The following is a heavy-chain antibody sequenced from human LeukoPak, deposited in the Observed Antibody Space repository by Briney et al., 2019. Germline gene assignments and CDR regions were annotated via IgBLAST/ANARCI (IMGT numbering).Heavy chain of an antibody. CDR1: GFTFSSYA. Sequence: GGSLRLSCAASGFTFSSYAMSWVRQAPGKGLEWVSFISPSADRTSNADSVEGRFTISRDNPKNTLYLQMNSLRDEDTAVYYCAIMHGYYDGSGYWVQWGQGTLVTVSS. V-gene: IGHV3-23*01. J-gene: IGHJ4*02. CDR2: ISPSADRT. CDR3: AIMHGYYDGSGYWVQ. D-gene: IGHD3-22*01.